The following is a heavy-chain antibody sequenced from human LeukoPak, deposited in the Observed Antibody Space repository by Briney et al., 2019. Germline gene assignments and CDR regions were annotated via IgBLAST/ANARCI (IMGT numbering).Heavy chain of an antibody. D-gene: IGHD2-21*01. CDR3: AKQPYNYYYLDV. Sequence: SGGSLRLSCAASGFTFSSYVMSWVRQAPGKGLEWVSAISGSGGSSYYADSVKGRFTISRDNSNYMLFLHMNNLRAEDTAIYYCAKQPYNYYYLDVWGKGTTVTVSS. V-gene: IGHV3-23*01. J-gene: IGHJ6*03. CDR1: GFTFSSYV. CDR2: ISGSGGSS.